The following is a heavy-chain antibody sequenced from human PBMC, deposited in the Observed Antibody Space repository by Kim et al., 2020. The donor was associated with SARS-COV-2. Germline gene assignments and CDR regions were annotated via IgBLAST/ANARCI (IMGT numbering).Heavy chain of an antibody. V-gene: IGHV4-34*01. D-gene: IGHD3-22*01. J-gene: IGHJ4*02. Sequence: SETLSLTCAVYGGSFSGYYWSWIRQPPGKGLEWIGEINHSGSTNYNPSLKSRVTISVDTSKNQFSLKLSSVTAADTAVYYCARGYYDSSGYYSSWVQGTL. CDR1: GGSFSGYY. CDR2: INHSGST. CDR3: ARGYYDSSGYYSS.